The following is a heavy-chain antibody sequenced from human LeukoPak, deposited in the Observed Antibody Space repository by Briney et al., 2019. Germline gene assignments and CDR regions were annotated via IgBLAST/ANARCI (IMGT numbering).Heavy chain of an antibody. CDR2: IDTSGSA. V-gene: IGHV4-61*02. CDR3: ARDRGRMVYAVWFDP. J-gene: IGHJ5*02. D-gene: IGHD2-8*01. Sequence: SETLSLTCTVSGGSISSGDYYWSWIRQPPGKGLEWIGRIDTSGSATYNPSLKSRVTISIDTSKNQFSLKLGSVTAADTAVYYCARDRGRMVYAVWFDPWGQGTLVTVSS. CDR1: GGSISSGDYY.